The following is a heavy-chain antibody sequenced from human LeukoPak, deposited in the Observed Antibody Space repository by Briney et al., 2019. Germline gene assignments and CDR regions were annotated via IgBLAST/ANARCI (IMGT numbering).Heavy chain of an antibody. D-gene: IGHD2-2*01. J-gene: IGHJ4*02. CDR3: ASPGVSVVVPAYFDY. Sequence: GGSLRLSCAASGFTLSDYYMSWIRQAPGKGLEWVSYISSSGSTIYYADSVKGRFTISRDNAKNSLYLQMNSLRAEDTAVYYCASPGVSVVVPAYFDYWGQGTLVTVSS. V-gene: IGHV3-11*01. CDR1: GFTLSDYY. CDR2: ISSSGSTI.